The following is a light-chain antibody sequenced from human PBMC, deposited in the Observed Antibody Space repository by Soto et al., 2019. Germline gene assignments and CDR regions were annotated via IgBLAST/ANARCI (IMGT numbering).Light chain of an antibody. J-gene: IGKJ5*01. CDR1: QSITNY. V-gene: IGKV1-39*01. CDR3: QQSSSTPIT. CDR2: AAS. Sequence: DIQMTQSPSSLSASVGDRVTITCRASQSITNYLNWYQHKPGKAPNLLIYAASSLQSGVPSRFSGSGSGTDFTLTISSLQPEDFATYYCQQSSSTPITFGQGTRLEIK.